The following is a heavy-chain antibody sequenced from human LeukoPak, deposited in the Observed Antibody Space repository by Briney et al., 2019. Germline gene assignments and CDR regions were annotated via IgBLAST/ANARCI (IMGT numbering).Heavy chain of an antibody. CDR3: ARDWSSGPFHF. J-gene: IGHJ4*02. CDR2: INTNSGHS. CDR1: GYSFTSYA. V-gene: IGHV7-4-1*02. Sequence: ASVKVSCKASGYSFTSYAMHWVRQAPGQGLEWMGWINTNSGHSTYGRGFTGRFVFSLDTSASTAYLQISSLKAEDTGMYYCARDWSSGPFHFWGQGSLVSVYS. D-gene: IGHD6-25*01.